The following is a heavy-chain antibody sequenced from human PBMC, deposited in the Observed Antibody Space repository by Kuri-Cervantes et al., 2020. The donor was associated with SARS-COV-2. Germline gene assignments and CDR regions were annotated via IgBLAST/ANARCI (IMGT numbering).Heavy chain of an antibody. D-gene: IGHD3-16*01. CDR3: ARDSISTHLFGGGTIWGGAFDI. J-gene: IGHJ3*02. Sequence: GESLKISCAASGFTFSSYSMNWVRQAPGKGLEWVSYISSSSSTIYYADSVKGRFTISRDNAKNSLYLQMNSLREEDTAVYYCARDSISTHLFGGGTIWGGAFDIWGQGTMVTVSS. CDR1: GFTFSSYS. V-gene: IGHV3-48*02. CDR2: ISSSSSTI.